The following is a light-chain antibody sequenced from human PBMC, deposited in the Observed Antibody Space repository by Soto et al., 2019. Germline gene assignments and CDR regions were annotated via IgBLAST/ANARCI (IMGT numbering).Light chain of an antibody. CDR1: NSDVGDYNY. V-gene: IGLV2-14*01. J-gene: IGLJ1*01. CDR2: EVS. Sequence: ALTQPASVSGSPGQSITISCTGTNSDVGDYNYVSWYQQHPGRAPKLMIYEVSNRPSGVSNRFFGSKSGNAASLTISGLQAEDEADYYCSSYTSRSSHYVFGTGTKVTVL. CDR3: SSYTSRSSHYV.